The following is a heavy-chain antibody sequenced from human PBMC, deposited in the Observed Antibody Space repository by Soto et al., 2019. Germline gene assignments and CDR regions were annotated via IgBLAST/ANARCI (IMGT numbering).Heavy chain of an antibody. D-gene: IGHD6-19*01. CDR3: AKAISSGWKYYYYYYGMDV. CDR1: GFTFSSYA. CDR2: ISGSGGST. J-gene: IGHJ6*02. Sequence: GGLRLSCAASGFTFSSYAMSWVRQAPGKGLEWVSAISGSGGSTYYADSVKGRFTISRDNSKNTLYLQMNSLRAEDTAVYYCAKAISSGWKYYYYYYGMDVWGQGTTVTVSS. V-gene: IGHV3-23*01.